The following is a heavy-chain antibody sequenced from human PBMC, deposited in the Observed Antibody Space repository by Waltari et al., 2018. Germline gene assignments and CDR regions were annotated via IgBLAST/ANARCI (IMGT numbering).Heavy chain of an antibody. Sequence: QVQLQQWGAGLLKPSETLSLTCAVYGGSFSGYYWSWLRQPPGKGLEWIGEINHSGSTNYNPSLKSRVTISVDTSKNQFSLKLSSVTAADTAVYYCASLIRCSGGSCYSGHYYYGMDVCGQGTTVTVSS. CDR1: GGSFSGYY. CDR2: INHSGST. CDR3: ASLIRCSGGSCYSGHYYYGMDV. V-gene: IGHV4-34*01. J-gene: IGHJ6*02. D-gene: IGHD2-15*01.